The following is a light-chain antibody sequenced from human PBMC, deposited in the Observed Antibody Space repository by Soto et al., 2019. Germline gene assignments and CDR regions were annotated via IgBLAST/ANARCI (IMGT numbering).Light chain of an antibody. CDR2: EVS. V-gene: IGLV2-14*01. Sequence: QSVLTQPASVSGSPGQSITISCTGTSSDVRGYNYVSWYQQHPGKAPKLMIYEVSNRPSGVSNRFSGSKSGNTASLTISGLQAEDEGDYYCSSYTGSSTLVFGGGTKVTVL. CDR1: SSDVRGYNY. CDR3: SSYTGSSTLV. J-gene: IGLJ3*02.